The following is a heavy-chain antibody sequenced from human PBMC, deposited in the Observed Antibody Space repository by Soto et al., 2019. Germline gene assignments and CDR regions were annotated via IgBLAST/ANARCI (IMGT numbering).Heavy chain of an antibody. J-gene: IGHJ4*02. CDR3: VRDYRVSYGYGPFDY. CDR1: GFTFSSYW. D-gene: IGHD5-18*01. V-gene: IGHV3-7*03. CDR2: IKQDVGEK. Sequence: GSLRLSCAASGFTFSSYWMSWVRQAPGKGLEWVANIKQDVGEKYYVDSVKGRFTISRDNAKNSLYLQMNSLRGDDTAVYYCVRDYRVSYGYGPFDYWGQGTLVTVSS.